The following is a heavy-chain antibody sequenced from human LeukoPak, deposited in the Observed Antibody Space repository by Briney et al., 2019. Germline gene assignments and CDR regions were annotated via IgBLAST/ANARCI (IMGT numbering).Heavy chain of an antibody. V-gene: IGHV3-48*03. CDR1: GFTFSSYE. Sequence: GALRLSCAASGFTFSSYEMNWARQAPGKGLEWVSYISSSGSTIYYADSVKGRFTISRDNAKNSLYLQMNSLRAEDTAVYYCARDSRLLSDFDYWGQGTLVTVSS. J-gene: IGHJ4*02. CDR2: ISSSGSTI. CDR3: ARDSRLLSDFDY. D-gene: IGHD2-21*02.